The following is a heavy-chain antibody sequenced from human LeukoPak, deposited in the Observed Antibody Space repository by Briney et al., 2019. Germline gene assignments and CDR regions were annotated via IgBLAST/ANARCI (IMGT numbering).Heavy chain of an antibody. J-gene: IGHJ6*02. Sequence: PSETLSLTCTVSGGSISSYYWSWIRQPPGKGLEWIGYIYYSGSTNYNPSLKSRVTISVDPSKNQFSLKLSSVTAADTAVYYCAKGGNNRRPNYYYYYGMDVWGQGTTVTVSS. V-gene: IGHV4-59*01. CDR2: IYYSGST. D-gene: IGHD1-14*01. CDR1: GGSISSYY. CDR3: AKGGNNRRPNYYYYYGMDV.